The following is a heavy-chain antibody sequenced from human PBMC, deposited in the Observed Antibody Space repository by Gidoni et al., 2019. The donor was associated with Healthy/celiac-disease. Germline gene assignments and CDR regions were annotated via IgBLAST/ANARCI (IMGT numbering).Heavy chain of an antibody. CDR2: IWYDGSNK. D-gene: IGHD2-15*01. CDR3: ARTLAVVAATLILGY. V-gene: IGHV3-33*01. CDR1: GFTFSSYG. J-gene: IGHJ4*02. Sequence: VQLVESAGGVVQPGRSLRLSCAGSGFTFSSYGMHWVRQAPGKGLEWVAVIWYDGSNKYYADSVKGRFTISRDNSKNTLYLQMNSLRAEDTAVYYCARTLAVVAATLILGYWGQGTLVTVSS.